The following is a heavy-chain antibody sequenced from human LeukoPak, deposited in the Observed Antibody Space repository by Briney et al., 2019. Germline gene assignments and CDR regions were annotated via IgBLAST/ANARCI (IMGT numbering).Heavy chain of an antibody. V-gene: IGHV3-21*01. CDR1: GFTFSSYS. Sequence: PGGSLRLSCAASGFTFSSYSMNWVRQAPGKGLEWVSSISSSSSYIYYADSVKGRFTISRDNAKNSLYLQMNSLRAEDTAVYYCARGEYYDSSGYYYVDYYYYYMDVWGKGTTVTISS. CDR3: ARGEYYDSSGYYYVDYYYYYMDV. D-gene: IGHD3-22*01. J-gene: IGHJ6*03. CDR2: ISSSSSYI.